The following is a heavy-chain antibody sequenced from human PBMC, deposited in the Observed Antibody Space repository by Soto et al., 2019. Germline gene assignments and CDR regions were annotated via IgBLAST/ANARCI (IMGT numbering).Heavy chain of an antibody. J-gene: IGHJ4*02. Sequence: QVQLVESGGGVVQPGRSLRLSCAASGFTFSSYGMHWVRQAPGKGLEWVAVISYDGSNKYYADSVKGRFTISRDNSKNTLYLQMNSLRAEDTAVYYCAKDETKVVVDATPPDYWGQGTLVTVSS. CDR3: AKDETKVVVDATPPDY. V-gene: IGHV3-30*18. CDR2: ISYDGSNK. D-gene: IGHD2-15*01. CDR1: GFTFSSYG.